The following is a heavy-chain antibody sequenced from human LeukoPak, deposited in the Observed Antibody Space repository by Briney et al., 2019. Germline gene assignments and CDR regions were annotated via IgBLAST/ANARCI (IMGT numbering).Heavy chain of an antibody. J-gene: IGHJ5*02. V-gene: IGHV1-2*04. Sequence: ASVKVSCKASGYTFTGYYMHWVRQAPGQGLGWMGWINPNSGGTNYAQKFQGWVTMTRDTSISTAYMELSRLRSDDTAVYYCARGGGGSGYINWFDPWGQGTLVTVSS. CDR3: ARGGGGSGYINWFDP. CDR2: INPNSGGT. D-gene: IGHD3-10*01. CDR1: GYTFTGYY.